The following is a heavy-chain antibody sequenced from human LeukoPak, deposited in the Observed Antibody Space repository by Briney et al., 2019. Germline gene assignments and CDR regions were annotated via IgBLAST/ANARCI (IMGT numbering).Heavy chain of an antibody. CDR3: ANGNRCTSPNCLGYYYFYMDV. D-gene: IGHD2-8*01. J-gene: IGHJ6*03. Sequence: PGGSLRLSCAASGFTFDDYGMSWVRQAPGKGLEWVSGINWNGGSTGYADSVKGRFTISRDNSKNTLYLQMNSLRAEDTAVYYCANGNRCTSPNCLGYYYFYMDVWGKGTMVTVSS. CDR2: INWNGGST. V-gene: IGHV3-20*04. CDR1: GFTFDDYG.